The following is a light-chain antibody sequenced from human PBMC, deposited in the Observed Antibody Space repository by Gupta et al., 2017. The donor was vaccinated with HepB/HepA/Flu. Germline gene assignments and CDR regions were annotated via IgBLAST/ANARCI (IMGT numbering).Light chain of an antibody. Sequence: QSALPKPASVSGSPGQPLTIPCPGTSSDVGAYDHVSWYQHHPGNAPELMVYGVNNRSSGVSDRFSGSKSSNTVSLSISGLQAEDEADYFCNSYTAHSTVVFGGGTKLTVL. CDR1: SSDVGAYDH. CDR2: GVN. CDR3: NSYTAHSTVV. V-gene: IGLV2-14*03. J-gene: IGLJ2*01.